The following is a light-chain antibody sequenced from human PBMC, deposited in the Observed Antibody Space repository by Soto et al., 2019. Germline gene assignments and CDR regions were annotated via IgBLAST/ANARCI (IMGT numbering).Light chain of an antibody. CDR3: QTWGTGFRV. CDR2: LNSDGSH. V-gene: IGLV4-69*01. J-gene: IGLJ3*02. CDR1: SGHSSYA. Sequence: QAVVTQSPSASASLGASVKLTCTLSSGHSSYAIAWHQQQPEKGPRYLMKLNSDGSHSKGDGIPDRFSGSSSGAERYLTIPSLQSEDEADYYCQTWGTGFRVFGGGTQLTVL.